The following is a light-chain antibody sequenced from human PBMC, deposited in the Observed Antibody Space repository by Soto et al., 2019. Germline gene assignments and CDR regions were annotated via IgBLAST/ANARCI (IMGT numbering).Light chain of an antibody. Sequence: QSVLTQPPSASGSPGQSVAISCTGTSSDVGGYNYVSWYQQHPGKAPKLMIYEVNKRPSGVPDRFSGSKSGNTASLTVSGLQAEDEADYYFSSYAGSSNVFVTGTKLTVL. CDR1: SSDVGGYNY. CDR2: EVN. CDR3: SSYAGSSNV. J-gene: IGLJ1*01. V-gene: IGLV2-8*01.